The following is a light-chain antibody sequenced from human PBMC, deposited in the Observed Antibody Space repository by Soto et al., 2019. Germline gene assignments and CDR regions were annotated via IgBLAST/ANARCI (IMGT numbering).Light chain of an antibody. CDR3: MQALQTPPST. V-gene: IGKV2-28*01. J-gene: IGKJ3*01. Sequence: DIVMTQSPLSLPVTPGEPASISCRSSQSLLHSNGYNYLDWYLQKPGQSPQLLIYLGSNRASGVPHRFSGSGSGTDFTLKISRVEAEDVGVYYCMQALQTPPSTFGPGTKVDI. CDR2: LGS. CDR1: QSLLHSNGYNY.